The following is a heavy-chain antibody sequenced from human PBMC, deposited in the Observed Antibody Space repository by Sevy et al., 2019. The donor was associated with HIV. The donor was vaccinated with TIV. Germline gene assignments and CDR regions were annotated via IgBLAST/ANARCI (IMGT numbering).Heavy chain of an antibody. Sequence: GGSLRLSCAASGFTFSNYGMHWVRQVPGKGLEWVTFIRYDGSDKYYAASVKGRFTNSRDDSKNTLYLQMDSLTPEDTAIYYCAKDFAGPGRRYFDYWGQGTLVTVSS. D-gene: IGHD6-13*01. CDR2: IRYDGSDK. J-gene: IGHJ4*02. CDR3: AKDFAGPGRRYFDY. CDR1: GFTFSNYG. V-gene: IGHV3-30*02.